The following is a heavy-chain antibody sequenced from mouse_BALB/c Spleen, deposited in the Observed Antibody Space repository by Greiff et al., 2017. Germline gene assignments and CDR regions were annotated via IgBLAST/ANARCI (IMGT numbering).Heavy chain of an antibody. CDR3: TRREIRIYDGGAMDY. CDR2: IYPSDSYT. J-gene: IGHJ4*01. Sequence: QVQLKQPGAELVRPGASVKLSCKASGYTFTSYWINWVKQRPGQGLEWIGNIYPSDSYTNYNQKFKDKATLTVDKSSSTAYMQLSSPTSEDSAVYYCTRREIRIYDGGAMDYWGQGTSVTVSS. V-gene: IGHV1-69*02. D-gene: IGHD2-12*01. CDR1: GYTFTSYW.